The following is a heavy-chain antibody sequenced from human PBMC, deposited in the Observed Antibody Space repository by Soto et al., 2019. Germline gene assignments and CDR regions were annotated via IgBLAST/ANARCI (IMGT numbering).Heavy chain of an antibody. CDR1: GFTFSSYG. V-gene: IGHV3-30*03. J-gene: IGHJ3*02. Sequence: GGSLRLSCAASGFTFSSYGMHWVRQAPGKGLEWVAVISYDGSNKYYADSVKGRFTISRDNSKNTLYLQMNSPRAEDTAVYYCHNAFDIWGQGTMVTVSS. CDR3: HNAFDI. CDR2: ISYDGSNK.